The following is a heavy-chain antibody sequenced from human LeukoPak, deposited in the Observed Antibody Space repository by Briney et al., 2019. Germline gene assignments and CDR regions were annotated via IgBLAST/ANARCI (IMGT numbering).Heavy chain of an antibody. J-gene: IGHJ4*02. D-gene: IGHD3-9*01. V-gene: IGHV1-69*06. CDR3: ASDNGDYDILTGYSWFDY. CDR2: IIPIFGTA. CDR1: GYTFTSYG. Sequence: SVKVSCKASGYTFTSYGISWVRQAPGQGLEWMGGIIPIFGTANYAQKFQGRVTITADKSTSTAYMELSSLRSEDTAVYYCASDNGDYDILTGYSWFDYWGQGTLVTVSS.